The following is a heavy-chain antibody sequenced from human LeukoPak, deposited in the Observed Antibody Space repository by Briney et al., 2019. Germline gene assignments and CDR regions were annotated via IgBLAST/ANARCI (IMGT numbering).Heavy chain of an antibody. CDR1: GFIFSSYA. CDR2: ICGCCGRT. Sequence: GGSPRLSCAASGFIFSSYAMSCVRLAPGEGLEWLSVICGCCGRTDYADSVKGRFTISRDNSKNTLYLQMNRLRAEDTAVYYCAKTALAVAGIVPVESELDYWGQGTLVTVS. D-gene: IGHD6-19*01. CDR3: AKTALAVAGIVPVESELDY. V-gene: IGHV3-23*01. J-gene: IGHJ4*02.